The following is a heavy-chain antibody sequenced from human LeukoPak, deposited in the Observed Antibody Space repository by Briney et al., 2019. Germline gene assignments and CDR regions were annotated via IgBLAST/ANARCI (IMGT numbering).Heavy chain of an antibody. Sequence: ASVKVSCKASGYTFTSYYMHWVRQAPGQGLEWMGIINPSGGSTSYAQKFQGRVTMTRDTSTSTVYMELSSLRSEDTAVYYCAYCSGGNWFDPWGQGTLVTVSS. CDR2: INPSGGST. CDR3: AYCSGGNWFDP. J-gene: IGHJ5*02. CDR1: GYTFTSYY. V-gene: IGHV1-46*03. D-gene: IGHD2-15*01.